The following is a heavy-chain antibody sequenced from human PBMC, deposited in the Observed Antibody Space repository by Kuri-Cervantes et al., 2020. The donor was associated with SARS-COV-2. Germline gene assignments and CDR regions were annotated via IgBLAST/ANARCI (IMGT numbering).Heavy chain of an antibody. Sequence: GESLKISCAASGFTFSSYWMSWVRQAPGKGLEWVASIDQDGSEKYYVDSVKGRFTISRDNANSSLYLQMNYLGAGDTALYYCASLGSGKGAIDYWGQGTLVTVSS. V-gene: IGHV3-7*01. D-gene: IGHD6-25*01. CDR3: ASLGSGKGAIDY. CDR1: GFTFSSYW. CDR2: IDQDGSEK. J-gene: IGHJ4*02.